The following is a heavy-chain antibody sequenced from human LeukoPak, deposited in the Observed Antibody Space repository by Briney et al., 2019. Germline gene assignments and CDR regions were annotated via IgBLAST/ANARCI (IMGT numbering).Heavy chain of an antibody. J-gene: IGHJ4*02. CDR3: ARLSVAGTIG. V-gene: IGHV4-59*01. Sequence: SETLSLTCTVSGGSISSYYWSWIRQPPGKGLEWIGYIYYSGSTNYNPSLKSRVTISVDTSKNQFSLKLSSVTAADTAVYHCARLSVAGTIGWGQGTLVTVSS. D-gene: IGHD6-19*01. CDR2: IYYSGST. CDR1: GGSISSYY.